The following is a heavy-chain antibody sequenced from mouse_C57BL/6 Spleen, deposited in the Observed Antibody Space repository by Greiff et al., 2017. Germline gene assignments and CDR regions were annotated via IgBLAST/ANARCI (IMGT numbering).Heavy chain of an antibody. V-gene: IGHV1-64*01. Sequence: QVQLQQPGAELVKPGASVKLSCKASGYTFTSYWMHWVKQRPGQGLEWIGMIHPNSGSTNYNEKFKSKATLTVDKSSSTAYMQLSSLTSEDSAVYYCARGDYGNYEAWFAYWGQGTLVTVSA. CDR2: IHPNSGST. CDR1: GYTFTSYW. J-gene: IGHJ3*01. D-gene: IGHD2-1*01. CDR3: ARGDYGNYEAWFAY.